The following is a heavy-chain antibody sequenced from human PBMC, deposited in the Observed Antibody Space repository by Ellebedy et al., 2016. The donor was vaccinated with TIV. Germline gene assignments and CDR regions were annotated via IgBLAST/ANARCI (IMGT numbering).Heavy chain of an antibody. D-gene: IGHD1-26*01. V-gene: IGHV3-15*01. CDR2: IKSKTDGGTT. CDR3: TTDMGATTGEGDAFDI. Sequence: GGSLRLXCAASGFTFSNAWMSWVRQAPGKGLEWVGRIKSKTDGGTTDYAAPVKGRFTISRDDSKNTLYLQMNSLKTEDTAVYYCTTDMGATTGEGDAFDIWGQGTMVTVSS. CDR1: GFTFSNAW. J-gene: IGHJ3*02.